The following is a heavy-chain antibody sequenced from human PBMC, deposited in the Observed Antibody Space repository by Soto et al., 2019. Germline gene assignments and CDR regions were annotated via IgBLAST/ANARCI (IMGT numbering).Heavy chain of an antibody. V-gene: IGHV4-39*02. CDR3: AREDFDWFLFPPRNWFDP. CDR1: GVSISSSSYY. Sequence: SETLSLTCTVSGVSISSSSYYWGWIRQPPGMGLEWIGSIYYSGSTYYNPSLKSRVTISVDTSKNQFSLNLSSVTAADTAVYYCAREDFDWFLFPPRNWFDPWGQGTLVTVSS. CDR2: IYYSGST. D-gene: IGHD3-9*01. J-gene: IGHJ5*02.